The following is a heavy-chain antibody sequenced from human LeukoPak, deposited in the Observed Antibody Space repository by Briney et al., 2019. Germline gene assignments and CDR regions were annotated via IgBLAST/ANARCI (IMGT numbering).Heavy chain of an antibody. CDR2: INPNSGDT. Sequence: GASVKVSCKASGYTFTGYYMHWVRQAPGQGFEWMGWINPNSGDTNYAQKFQGRVTMTRDTSISTAHMELSRLRSDDTAVYYCARVEGYSSTWSPFDIWGQGTMVTVSS. V-gene: IGHV1-2*02. D-gene: IGHD6-13*01. J-gene: IGHJ3*02. CDR1: GYTFTGYY. CDR3: ARVEGYSSTWSPFDI.